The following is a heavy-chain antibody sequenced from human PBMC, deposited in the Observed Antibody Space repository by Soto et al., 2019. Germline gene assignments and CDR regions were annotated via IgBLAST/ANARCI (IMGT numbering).Heavy chain of an antibody. V-gene: IGHV3-7*01. D-gene: IGHD6-19*01. CDR3: AQMGYSSGWYSVEYFQI. CDR1: GITFSSYW. CDR2: IKHGGSEK. J-gene: IGHJ1*01. Sequence: EVRLVESGGGLVQPGGSLRLSCAASGITFSSYWMSWVRQAPGKGLEWVANIKHGGSEKFYVDSVKGRFTISRDNAKNSLYLQMDSLRAGDTAVYYCAQMGYSSGWYSVEYFQIWGQGTLVTVSS.